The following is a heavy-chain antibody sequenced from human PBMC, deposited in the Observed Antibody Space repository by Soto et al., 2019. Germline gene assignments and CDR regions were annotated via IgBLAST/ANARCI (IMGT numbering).Heavy chain of an antibody. Sequence: PSETLSLTCTVSDAALSSGGYFYTCVQQPPGKGLEWLGSIYYSGGTNYNPSLKSRVTISLDKSKSQFSLRLISVTAADTAVYYCTREQSDDNYFDPWGQGTLVTVSS. D-gene: IGHD6-19*01. J-gene: IGHJ5*02. CDR1: DAALSSGGYF. V-gene: IGHV4-61*08. CDR3: TREQSDDNYFDP. CDR2: IYYSGGT.